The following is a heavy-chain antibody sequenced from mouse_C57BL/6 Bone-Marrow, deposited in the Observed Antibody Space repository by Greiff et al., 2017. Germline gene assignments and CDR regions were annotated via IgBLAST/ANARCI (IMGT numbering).Heavy chain of an antibody. CDR1: GFNIKDYY. D-gene: IGHD1-1*01. J-gene: IGHJ2*01. Sequence: EVQLQQSGAELVKPGASVKLSCTASGFNIKDYYMHWVKQRTEQGLEWIGRIDPEDGETKYAPKFQGKATITADTSSNTAYLQLSSLTSEDTAVYYCASLCITTVVAPYYFDYWGQGTTLTVSS. CDR3: ASLCITTVVAPYYFDY. V-gene: IGHV14-2*01. CDR2: IDPEDGET.